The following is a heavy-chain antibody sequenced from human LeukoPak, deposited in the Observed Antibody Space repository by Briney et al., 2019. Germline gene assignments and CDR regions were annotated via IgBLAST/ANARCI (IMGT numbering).Heavy chain of an antibody. J-gene: IGHJ4*02. V-gene: IGHV3-23*01. CDR1: GFTFSSYA. CDR2: ISGSGGST. D-gene: IGHD1-26*01. CDR3: AKAIREWELPTLHPVDY. Sequence: GGSLRLSCAASGFTFSSYAMSWVRQAPGKGLEWVSAISGSGGSTYYADSVKGRFTISSDNSKNTLYLQMNSLRAEDTAVYYCAKAIREWELPTLHPVDYWGQGTLVTVSS.